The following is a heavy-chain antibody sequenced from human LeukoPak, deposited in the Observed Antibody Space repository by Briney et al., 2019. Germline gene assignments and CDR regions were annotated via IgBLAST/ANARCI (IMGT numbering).Heavy chain of an antibody. CDR1: GGSISSYY. CDR3: ARVDYYGYPYYMDV. Sequence: SETLSLTCTVSGGSISSYYWSWIRQPPGKGLEWIGYIYYSGSTNYNPSLKSRVTISVDTSKNQFSLKLSSVTAADTAVYYCARVDYYGYPYYMDVWGKGTTVTVSS. CDR2: IYYSGST. D-gene: IGHD3-10*01. J-gene: IGHJ6*03. V-gene: IGHV4-59*01.